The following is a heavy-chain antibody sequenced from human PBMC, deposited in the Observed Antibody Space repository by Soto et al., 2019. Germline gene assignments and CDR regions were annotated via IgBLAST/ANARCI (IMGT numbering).Heavy chain of an antibody. Sequence: PSETLSLTCPVSGGSISSGDYYWSWIRQPPGKGLEWIGYIYYSGSTYYNPSLKSRVTISVDTSKNQFSLKLSSVTAADTAVYYCARGPGIAARNFDYWGQGTLVPVSS. CDR1: GGSISSGDYY. D-gene: IGHD6-13*01. CDR2: IYYSGST. CDR3: ARGPGIAARNFDY. V-gene: IGHV4-30-4*01. J-gene: IGHJ4*02.